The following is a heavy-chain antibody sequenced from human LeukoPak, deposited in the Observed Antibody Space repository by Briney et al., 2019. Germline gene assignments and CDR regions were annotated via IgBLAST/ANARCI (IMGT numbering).Heavy chain of an antibody. CDR1: GFSLSTSGVG. CDR2: IYWNDDK. J-gene: IGHJ5*02. V-gene: IGHV2-5*01. D-gene: IGHD3-3*01. Sequence: GSGPTLVNPTQTLTLTCTFSGFSLSTSGVGVGWIRQPPGKALEWLALIYWNDDKRYSPSLKSRLTITKDTSKNQVVLTMTNMDPVDTATYYCAHRTRFLEWSNTPTDWFDPWGQGTLVTVSS. CDR3: AHRTRFLEWSNTPTDWFDP.